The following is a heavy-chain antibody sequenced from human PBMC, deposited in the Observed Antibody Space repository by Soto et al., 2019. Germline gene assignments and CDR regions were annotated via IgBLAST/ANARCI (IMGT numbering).Heavy chain of an antibody. CDR2: IYYSGST. D-gene: IGHD3-22*01. CDR1: GGSISSGGYY. CDR3: ARDVAYYYDSSGYYPWWFDP. J-gene: IGHJ5*02. V-gene: IGHV4-31*03. Sequence: SETLSLTCTVSGGSISSGGYYWSWIRQHPGKGLEWIGYIYYSGSTYYNPSLKSRVTISADTSKNQFSLKLSSVTAADTAVYYCARDVAYYYDSSGYYPWWFDPWGQGTLVTAPQ.